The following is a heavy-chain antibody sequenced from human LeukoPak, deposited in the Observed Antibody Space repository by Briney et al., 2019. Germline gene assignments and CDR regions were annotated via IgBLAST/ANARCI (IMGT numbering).Heavy chain of an antibody. CDR3: ARAAPGFGSYSFSWYTPFDY. V-gene: IGHV3-21*01. CDR1: GFTFSTHG. J-gene: IGHJ4*02. Sequence: GGSLRLSCAASGFTFSTHGMSWVRQAPGKGLEWVSFVSTGATFMYYADSVKGRFTISRDDAKNSLYLQMNSLRVEDTAIYYCARAAPGFGSYSFSWYTPFDYWGQGTLLTVSS. D-gene: IGHD6-13*01. CDR2: VSTGATFM.